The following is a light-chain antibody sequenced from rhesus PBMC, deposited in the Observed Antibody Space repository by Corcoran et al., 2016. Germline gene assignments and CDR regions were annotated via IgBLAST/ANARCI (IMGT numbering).Light chain of an antibody. V-gene: IGKV3-42*03. J-gene: IGKJ4*01. Sequence: EIVMMQSPATLSLSPGERATLSCRASQSISRNLAWYQQKPGKASGLLIFDTSNRAPGIPDRGSGSGSWPAFTLTISSLEPEDFSVYCCQQYSSWPLTFGGGTKVEIK. CDR1: QSISRN. CDR2: DTS. CDR3: QQYSSWPLT.